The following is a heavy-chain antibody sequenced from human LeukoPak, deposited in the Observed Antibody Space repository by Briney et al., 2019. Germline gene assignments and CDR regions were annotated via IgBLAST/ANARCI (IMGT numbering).Heavy chain of an antibody. V-gene: IGHV3-74*01. Sequence: GGSLRLSCAASGFTFPDYWMHWVRQAPGKGLVWVSRINGDGSDTTYADSVQGRFTISRDNAKNTLYLQMNSLRPEDTAVYYCARCTASCYANAFDVWGQGTLLTVSS. D-gene: IGHD2-2*01. J-gene: IGHJ3*01. CDR3: ARCTASCYANAFDV. CDR2: INGDGSDT. CDR1: GFTFPDYW.